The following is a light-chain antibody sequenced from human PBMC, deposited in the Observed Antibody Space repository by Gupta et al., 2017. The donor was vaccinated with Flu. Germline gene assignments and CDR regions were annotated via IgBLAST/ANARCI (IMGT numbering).Light chain of an antibody. CDR1: QSISIY. J-gene: IGKJ1*01. V-gene: IGKV3-11*01. CDR2: DAS. CDR3: QQRFRWPQT. Sequence: VLTQSSATASLLAGEGATLSCRASQSISIYLAWYQQRPGQPPRLLFYDASDRATGVPPRFSGSGSGTDFTLTISRLDPEDVGVYYCQQRFRWPQTFGQGTKVEVK.